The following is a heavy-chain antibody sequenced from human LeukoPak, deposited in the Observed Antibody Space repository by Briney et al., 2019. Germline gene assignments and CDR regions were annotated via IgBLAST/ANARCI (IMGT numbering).Heavy chain of an antibody. J-gene: IGHJ4*02. Sequence: LRLSCAASGFTLSSNHMSWVRRAPGKGLEWIGYIYYSGSTYYNPSLKSRVTISVDTSKNQFSLKLSSVTAADTAVYYCARGGSDSSGYPLFDYWGQGTLVTVSS. CDR1: GFTLSSNH. CDR3: ARGGSDSSGYPLFDY. V-gene: IGHV4-30-4*08. CDR2: IYYSGST. D-gene: IGHD3-22*01.